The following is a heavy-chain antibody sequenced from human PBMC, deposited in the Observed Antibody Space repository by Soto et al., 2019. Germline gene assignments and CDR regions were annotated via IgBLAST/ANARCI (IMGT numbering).Heavy chain of an antibody. CDR3: PRDRPGIAVAGNEAFDI. Sequence: QVQLVQSGAEVKKPGASVKVSCKASGYTFTSYGISWVRQAPGQGLEWMGWISAYNGNTNYAQKLQGRVTMTTDTSTSTADMELRSVRSDDSAVYYWPRDRPGIAVAGNEAFDIWAKGTMVTVSS. CDR1: GYTFTSYG. J-gene: IGHJ3*02. CDR2: ISAYNGNT. V-gene: IGHV1-18*01. D-gene: IGHD6-19*01.